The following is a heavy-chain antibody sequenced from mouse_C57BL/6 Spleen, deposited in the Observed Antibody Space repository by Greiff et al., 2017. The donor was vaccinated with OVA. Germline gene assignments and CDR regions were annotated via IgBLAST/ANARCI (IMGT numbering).Heavy chain of an antibody. CDR1: GFTFSSYA. Sequence: EVKLMESGEGLVKPGGSLKLSCAASGFTFSSYAMSWVRQTPEKRLEWVAYLSSGGDYIYYADTVKGRFTISRDNARNTLYLQMSSLKSEDTAMYYCTRRATVVANYYAMDYWGQGTSVTVSS. CDR3: TRRATVVANYYAMDY. CDR2: LSSGGDYI. V-gene: IGHV5S21*01. D-gene: IGHD1-1*01. J-gene: IGHJ4*01.